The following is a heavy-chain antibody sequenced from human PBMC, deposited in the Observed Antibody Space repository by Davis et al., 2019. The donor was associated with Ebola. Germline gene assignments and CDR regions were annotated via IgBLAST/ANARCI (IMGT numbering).Heavy chain of an antibody. CDR3: ARDQGTIFGVVITRSDY. V-gene: IGHV1-18*01. J-gene: IGHJ4*02. D-gene: IGHD3-3*01. CDR2: ISAYNGNT. CDR1: GYTFTSYG. Sequence: ASAKVSCKASGYTFTSYGISWVRQAPGQGLEWMGWISAYNGNTNYAQKLQGRVIMTTDTSTSTAYMELRSLRSDDTSVYYCARDQGTIFGVVITRSDYWGQGTLVTVSS.